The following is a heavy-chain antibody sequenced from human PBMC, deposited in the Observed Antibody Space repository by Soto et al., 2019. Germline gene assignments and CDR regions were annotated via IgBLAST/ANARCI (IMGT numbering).Heavy chain of an antibody. D-gene: IGHD1-26*01. V-gene: IGHV4-39*01. CDR1: GGSITSSSYY. Sequence: QLHLRESGPGLVKPSETLSLTCTVSGGSITSSSYYWGWIRQPPGKGLEWIGSIYYSGSTYYNPARKRRVTISVDTSKSPFSLKLSSVTAADTAVYYCATQEVGGSYVYTFDPWGQGTLVTVSS. J-gene: IGHJ5*02. CDR3: ATQEVGGSYVYTFDP. CDR2: IYYSGST.